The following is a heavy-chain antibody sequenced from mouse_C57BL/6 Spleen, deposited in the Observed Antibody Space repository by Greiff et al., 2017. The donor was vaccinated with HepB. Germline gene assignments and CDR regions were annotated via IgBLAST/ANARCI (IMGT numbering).Heavy chain of an antibody. Sequence: VQLQQPGTELVKPGASVKLSCKASGYTFTSYWMHWVKQRPGQGLEWIGNINPSNGGTNYNEKFKSKATLTVDKSSSTAYMQLSSLTSEDSAVYYCAREAYSNYVDYYAMDYCGQGTSVTVSS. CDR1: GYTFTSYW. CDR3: AREAYSNYVDYYAMDY. J-gene: IGHJ4*01. CDR2: INPSNGGT. V-gene: IGHV1-53*01. D-gene: IGHD2-5*01.